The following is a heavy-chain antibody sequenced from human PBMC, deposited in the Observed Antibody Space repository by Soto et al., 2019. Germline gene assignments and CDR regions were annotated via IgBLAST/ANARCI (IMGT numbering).Heavy chain of an antibody. V-gene: IGHV1-46*01. J-gene: IGHJ4*02. CDR3: ARADYYDSSGFYYDC. Sequence: QVQLVQSGAEVKKPGASVKVSCKASGYIFTNHYIHWVRQAPGQGLEWMGIINPSGGRTNYLQKFPGRITMTRDTSTSTVYMELSSLRSEDTAVYFCARADYYDSSGFYYDCWGQGTLVTVSS. CDR2: INPSGGRT. CDR1: GYIFTNHY. D-gene: IGHD3-22*01.